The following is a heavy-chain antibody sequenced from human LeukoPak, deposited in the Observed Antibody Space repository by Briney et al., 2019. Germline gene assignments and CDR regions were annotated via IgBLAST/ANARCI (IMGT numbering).Heavy chain of an antibody. V-gene: IGHV3-7*01. CDR1: GFTFSSYW. J-gene: IGHJ4*02. CDR2: IKQDGSEK. D-gene: IGHD2-15*01. Sequence: GGSLRLSCAASGFTFSSYWMSWARQAPGKGLEWVANIKQDGSEKYYVDSVKGRFTISRDNAKNSLYLQMNSLRAEDTAVYYCARVRIVVVVAATLPYYFDYWGQGTLVTVSS. CDR3: ARVRIVVVVAATLPYYFDY.